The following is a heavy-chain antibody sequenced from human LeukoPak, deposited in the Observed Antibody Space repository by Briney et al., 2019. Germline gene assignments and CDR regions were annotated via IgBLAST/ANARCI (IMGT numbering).Heavy chain of an antibody. Sequence: GGSLRLSCAASGFTFSNYSMHWVRQAPGKGLEWVAVISYDRSNKYHADSLKGRFTISRDNSKNTLYLQMNSLRAEDTAVYYCARELVVVTADFYFDYWGQGTLVTVSS. CDR3: ARELVVVTADFYFDY. J-gene: IGHJ4*02. CDR1: GFTFSNYS. CDR2: ISYDRSNK. V-gene: IGHV3-30*04. D-gene: IGHD2-21*02.